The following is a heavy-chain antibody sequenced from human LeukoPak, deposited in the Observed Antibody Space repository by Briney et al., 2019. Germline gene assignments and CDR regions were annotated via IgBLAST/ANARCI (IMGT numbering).Heavy chain of an antibody. J-gene: IGHJ4*02. V-gene: IGHV3-7*01. D-gene: IGHD6-13*01. CDR2: IKQDGSDK. CDR1: GFTFTTYW. CDR3: ARDVDPGIAAAGMLRVDGFDY. Sequence: PGGSLRLSCAASGFTFTTYWMTWVRQAPGKGLEWVANIKQDGSDKYYVDSVKGRFTISRDNARKSVYLQMNSLRAEDTAVYYCARDVDPGIAAAGMLRVDGFDYWGQGTLVTVSS.